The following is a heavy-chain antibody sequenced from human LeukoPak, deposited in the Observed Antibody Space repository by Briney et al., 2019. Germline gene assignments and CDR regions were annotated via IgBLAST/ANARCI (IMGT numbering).Heavy chain of an antibody. CDR2: IKSKTDGGTT. D-gene: IGHD3-16*02. V-gene: IGHV3-15*01. Sequence: PGGSLRLSGAASGFTFSNAWMSWVRQAPGKGLEWVGRIKSKTDGGTTDYAAPVKGRFTISRDDSKNTLYLQMNSLKTEDTAVYYCTTENAHYDYVWGSYRYDAFDIWGQGTMVTVSS. CDR1: GFTFSNAW. J-gene: IGHJ3*02. CDR3: TTENAHYDYVWGSYRYDAFDI.